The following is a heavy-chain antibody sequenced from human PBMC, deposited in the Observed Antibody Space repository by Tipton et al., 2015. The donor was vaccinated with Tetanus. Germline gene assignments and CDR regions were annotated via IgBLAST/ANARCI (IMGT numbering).Heavy chain of an antibody. CDR1: GFTFSSYA. Sequence: SLRLSCAASGFTFSSYAMSWVRQAPGKGLEWVSAISGSGGSTYYADSVKGRFTISRDNSKNTLYLQMNSLRAEDTAVYYCAKSNGYCSGGSCYYFYGMDVWGQGTTVTVS. V-gene: IGHV3-23*01. CDR2: ISGSGGST. CDR3: AKSNGYCSGGSCYYFYGMDV. J-gene: IGHJ6*02. D-gene: IGHD2-15*01.